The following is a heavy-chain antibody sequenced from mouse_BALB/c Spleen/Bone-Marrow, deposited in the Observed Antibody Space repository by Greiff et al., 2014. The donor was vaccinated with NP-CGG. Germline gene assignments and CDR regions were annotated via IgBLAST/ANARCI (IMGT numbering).Heavy chain of an antibody. Sequence: DVKLVESGAELVKPGASVKLSCTASGFNIKDTYMHWVKQRPEQGLEWIGRIDPANGNTKYDPKFQGKATITADTSSNTAYLQLSSLTSEDTAFYYCARYYYAMDYWGQGTSVTVSS. J-gene: IGHJ4*01. CDR2: IDPANGNT. V-gene: IGHV14-3*02. CDR1: GFNIKDTY. CDR3: ARYYYAMDY.